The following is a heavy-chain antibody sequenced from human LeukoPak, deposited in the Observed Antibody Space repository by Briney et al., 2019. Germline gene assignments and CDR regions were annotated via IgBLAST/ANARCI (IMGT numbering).Heavy chain of an antibody. J-gene: IGHJ3*02. D-gene: IGHD2-15*01. CDR1: GYTFTSYD. CDR2: MNPNSGNT. CDR3: ARVYCSGGSCSPDAFDI. V-gene: IGHV1-8*01. Sequence: ASVKVSCKASGYTFTSYDINWVRQATGQGLEWMGWMNPNSGNTGYAQKFQGRVAMTRNTSISTAYMELSSLRSEDTAVYYCARVYCSGGSCSPDAFDIWGQGTMVTVSS.